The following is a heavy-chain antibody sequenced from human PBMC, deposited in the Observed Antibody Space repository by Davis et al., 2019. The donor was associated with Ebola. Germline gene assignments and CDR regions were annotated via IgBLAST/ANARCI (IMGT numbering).Heavy chain of an antibody. CDR3: ARQAHGYCSSTSCYTTASWFDP. V-gene: IGHV4-39*07. Sequence: PSETLSLTCTVSGGSISSSSYYWGWIRQPPGKGLEWIGSIYYSGSTYYNPSLKSRVTISVDTSKNQFSLKLSSVTAADTAVYYCARQAHGYCSSTSCYTTASWFDPWGQGTLVTVSS. J-gene: IGHJ5*02. CDR2: IYYSGST. D-gene: IGHD2-2*02. CDR1: GGSISSSSYY.